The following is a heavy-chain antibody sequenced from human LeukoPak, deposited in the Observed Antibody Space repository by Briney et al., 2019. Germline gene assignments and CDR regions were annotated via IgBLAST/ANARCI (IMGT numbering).Heavy chain of an antibody. V-gene: IGHV4-34*01. Sequence: SETLSLTCAVYGGSFSGYYWSWIRQPPGKGLEWIGEINHSGSTNYNPSLKSRVTISVDTSNNQFSLKLSSVTAADTAVYYCSRDGAITIFGVDIRYFDYWGQGTLVTVSS. D-gene: IGHD3-3*01. CDR1: GGSFSGYY. J-gene: IGHJ4*02. CDR3: SRDGAITIFGVDIRYFDY. CDR2: INHSGST.